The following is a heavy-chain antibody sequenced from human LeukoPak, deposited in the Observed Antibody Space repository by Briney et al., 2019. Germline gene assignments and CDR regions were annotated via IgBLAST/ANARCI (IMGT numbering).Heavy chain of an antibody. D-gene: IGHD3-10*01. Sequence: SETLSLTCAVYGGSFSGFYWSWIRQPPGKGLEWIGEINRGGSTEYNPSLKSRVTILVDTSKNQFSLVLRTVTAADTAVYYCARGDGSGSYYNSYWGQGTLVTVSS. CDR1: GGSFSGFY. V-gene: IGHV4-34*01. J-gene: IGHJ4*02. CDR2: INRGGST. CDR3: ARGDGSGSYYNSY.